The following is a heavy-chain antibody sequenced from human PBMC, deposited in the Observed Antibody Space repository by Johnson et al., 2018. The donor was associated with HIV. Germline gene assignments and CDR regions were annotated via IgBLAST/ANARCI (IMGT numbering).Heavy chain of an antibody. CDR1: GFTFDDYG. D-gene: IGHD3-3*02. CDR3: ARGRICGEVDAFDI. Sequence: VQLVESGGGVVRPGGSLRLSCAASGFTFDDYGMNWVRQAPGKGLEWVSGINWNGGSTGYADSVKGRFTISRDNAKNTLHLQMNSLRAEDTAVYYCARGRICGEVDAFDIWGQGTMVTVSS. V-gene: IGHV3-20*04. CDR2: INWNGGST. J-gene: IGHJ3*02.